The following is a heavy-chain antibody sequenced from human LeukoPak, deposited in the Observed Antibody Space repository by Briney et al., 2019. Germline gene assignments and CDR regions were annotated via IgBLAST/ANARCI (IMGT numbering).Heavy chain of an antibody. CDR1: GGSISGYY. CDR2: IYASGST. J-gene: IGHJ4*02. CDR3: ARSELDGYNYHSDY. V-gene: IGHV4-4*07. D-gene: IGHD5-24*01. Sequence: SETLSLTCTVSGGSISGYYWSWIRQPAGKGLEWIGRIYASGSTNYNPSLKSRVTMSVDTSNNQFSLKLSSVTAADTAVYYCARSELDGYNYHSDYWGQGTLVTVSS.